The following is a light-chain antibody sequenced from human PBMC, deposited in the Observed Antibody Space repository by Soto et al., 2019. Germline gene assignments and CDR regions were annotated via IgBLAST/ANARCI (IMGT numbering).Light chain of an antibody. J-gene: IGKJ4*01. V-gene: IGKV3-11*01. CDR3: GHGSNADT. Sequence: SKLSRDPLALYQGDRATLSCGAIQSVSNVYVACDQQKPGQAPRLLIYDASTRATGIPARVSGSGSGTDFTLTIISLGPEEHTVYYCGHGSNADTLGGGSKVDI. CDR1: QSVSNV. CDR2: DAS.